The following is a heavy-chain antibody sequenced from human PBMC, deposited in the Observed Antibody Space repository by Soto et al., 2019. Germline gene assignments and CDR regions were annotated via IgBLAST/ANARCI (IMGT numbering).Heavy chain of an antibody. J-gene: IGHJ5*02. V-gene: IGHV1-69*13. CDR3: ARERRVGATIRWFDP. CDR1: GGTFSSYA. D-gene: IGHD1-26*01. CDR2: IIPIFGTA. Sequence: ASVKVSCKASGGTFSSYAISWVRQAPGQGLEWMGGIIPIFGTANYAQKFQDRVTITADESTSTAYMELSSLRSEDTAVYYCARERRVGATIRWFDPWGQGTLVTVSS.